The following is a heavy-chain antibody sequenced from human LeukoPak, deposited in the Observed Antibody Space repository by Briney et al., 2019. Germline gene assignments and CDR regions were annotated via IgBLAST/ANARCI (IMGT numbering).Heavy chain of an antibody. CDR1: GFTFSSYE. D-gene: IGHD2-15*01. V-gene: IGHV3-48*03. J-gene: IGHJ4*02. Sequence: PGGSLRLSCAASGFTFSSYEMNWVRQAPGKGLEWVSYISSSGSTIYYADSVKGRFTISRDNSKNTLYLQMNSLRAEDTAVYYCAKDPYVVVVAAHYWGQGTLVTVSS. CDR2: ISSSGSTI. CDR3: AKDPYVVVVAAHY.